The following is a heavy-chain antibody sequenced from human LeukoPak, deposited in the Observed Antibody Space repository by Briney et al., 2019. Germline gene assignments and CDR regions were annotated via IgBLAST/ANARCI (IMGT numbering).Heavy chain of an antibody. CDR2: ISGSGGST. D-gene: IGHD4-17*01. Sequence: PGGSLRLSCAASGFTFSSYAMSWVRQAPGKGLELVSGISGSGGSTYHADSVKGRFTISRDNSENTLYLQMNSLGAEDTAVYYCARAPYGDYSDYWGQGTLVTVSS. V-gene: IGHV3-23*01. CDR1: GFTFSSYA. CDR3: ARAPYGDYSDY. J-gene: IGHJ4*02.